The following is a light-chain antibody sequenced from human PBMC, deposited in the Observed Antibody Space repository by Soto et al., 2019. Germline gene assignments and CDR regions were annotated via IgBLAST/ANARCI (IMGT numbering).Light chain of an antibody. J-gene: IGKJ1*01. CDR1: QTVNSR. CDR3: HQRQSWPRT. CDR2: QTS. V-gene: IGKV3-11*01. Sequence: EIVLTQSPATLSSSPGERATLSCRASQTVNSRLAWYQHKPGQAPRLLIYQTSNRATGIPARFSGSGSGTDFTLTISSLEPEDFAVYYCHQRQSWPRTCGQGTKVEIK.